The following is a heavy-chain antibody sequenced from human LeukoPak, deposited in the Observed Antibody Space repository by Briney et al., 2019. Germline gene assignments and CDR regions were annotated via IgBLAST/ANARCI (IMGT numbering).Heavy chain of an antibody. V-gene: IGHV4-39*01. D-gene: IGHD3-3*01. CDR2: IYYSGST. J-gene: IGHJ5*02. CDR3: ARGTYDFWSGYSNWFDP. Sequence: PSETLSLTCTVSGGSISSSSYYWGWIRQPPGKGLEWIGSIYYSGSTYYNPSLKSRVTISVDTSKNQFPLKLSSVTAADTAVYYCARGTYDFWSGYSNWFDPWGQGTLVTVSS. CDR1: GGSISSSSYY.